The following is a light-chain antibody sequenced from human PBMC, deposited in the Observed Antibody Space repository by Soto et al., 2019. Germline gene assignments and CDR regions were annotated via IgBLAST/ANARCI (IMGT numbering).Light chain of an antibody. V-gene: IGLV2-8*01. CDR2: EVS. Sequence: QSALTQPPSAYGSPGQSVTISCTGTSSDVGDYNYVSWYQQHPGKAPKLMIYEVSKRPSGVPDRFSGSKSGNTASLTVSGLQAEDEADYYCSSDAGNGLFGGETKLTVL. CDR1: SSDVGDYNY. CDR3: SSDAGNGL. J-gene: IGLJ2*01.